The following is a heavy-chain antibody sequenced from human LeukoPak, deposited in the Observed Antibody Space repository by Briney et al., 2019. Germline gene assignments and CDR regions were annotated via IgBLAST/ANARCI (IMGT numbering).Heavy chain of an antibody. V-gene: IGHV3-30*04. D-gene: IGHD2-21*02. J-gene: IGHJ4*02. CDR2: ISRDGKRE. CDR1: GFNFYNYD. Sequence: GGSLRLSCAASGFNFYNYDIQWVRQAPGKGLEWLATISRDGKREFYTDSLKGRFTISRDNSRNTLYLQKNSLRPEDTAVYYCVRDRLSRAYCGHDCYSAAFDYWGQGTPVTVSS. CDR3: VRDRLSRAYCGHDCYSAAFDY.